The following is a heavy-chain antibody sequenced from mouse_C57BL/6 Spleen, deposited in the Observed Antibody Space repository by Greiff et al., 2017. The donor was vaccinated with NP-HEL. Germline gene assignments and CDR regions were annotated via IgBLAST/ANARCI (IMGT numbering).Heavy chain of an antibody. CDR2: IRSKSNNYAT. CDR1: GFSFTTYA. Sequence: EVQGVESGGGLVQPKGSLKLSCAASGFSFTTYAMNWVRQAPGKGLEWVARIRSKSNNYATYYADSVKDRFTISRDDSESMLYLQMNNLKTEDTAMYYCVRQGSYFDYWGQGTTLTVSS. J-gene: IGHJ2*01. CDR3: VRQGSYFDY. V-gene: IGHV10-1*01.